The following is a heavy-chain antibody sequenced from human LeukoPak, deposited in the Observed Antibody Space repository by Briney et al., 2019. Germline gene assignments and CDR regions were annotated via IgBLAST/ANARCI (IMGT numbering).Heavy chain of an antibody. CDR3: ARHLESYYDSSGHPLDAFDI. CDR2: IYYSGST. V-gene: IGHV4-59*08. J-gene: IGHJ3*02. D-gene: IGHD3-22*01. Sequence: PSETLSLTCTVSGGSISSYYWSWIRQPPGKGLEWIGYIYYSGSTNYNPSLKSRVTISVDTSKNQFSLKLSSVTAADTAVYYCARHLESYYDSSGHPLDAFDIWGQGTMVTVSS. CDR1: GGSISSYY.